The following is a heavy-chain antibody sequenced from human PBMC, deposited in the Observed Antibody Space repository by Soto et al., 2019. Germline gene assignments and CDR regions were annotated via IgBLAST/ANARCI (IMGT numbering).Heavy chain of an antibody. D-gene: IGHD3-22*01. CDR3: ASGYYDSSGYSIDY. Sequence: QVQLVQSGAEVRKPGSSVKVSCQSFGGSFSSYAFSWVRQAPGQGLEWMGGLIVILGTTNYAQKFKGRVTFTADVSTSTAYMEVSSLESEDTAIYYCASGYYDSSGYSIDYWGQGTQVTVSS. CDR2: LIVILGTT. CDR1: GGSFSSYA. V-gene: IGHV1-69*01. J-gene: IGHJ4*02.